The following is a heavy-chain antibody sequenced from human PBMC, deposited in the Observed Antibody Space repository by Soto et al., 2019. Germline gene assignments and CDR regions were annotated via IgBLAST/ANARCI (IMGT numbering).Heavy chain of an antibody. D-gene: IGHD3-22*01. CDR1: GFTFSSYA. CDR3: AEGGGSKDYYDTSGYYLYYYYAMDV. J-gene: IGHJ6*02. V-gene: IGHV3-23*01. Sequence: EVQLLESGGGLVQPGGSLRLSCAASGFTFSSYAMTWVRQAPGKGLEWVSALSGSGVSTYYADSVKGRFTISRDNSKNTLYLKMNSLRAEDTAVYYCAEGGGSKDYYDTSGYYLYYYYAMDVWGQGTRVNVPS. CDR2: LSGSGVST.